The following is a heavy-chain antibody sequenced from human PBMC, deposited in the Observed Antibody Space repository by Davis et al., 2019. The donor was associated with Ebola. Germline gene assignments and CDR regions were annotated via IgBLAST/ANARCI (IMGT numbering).Heavy chain of an antibody. J-gene: IGHJ4*02. V-gene: IGHV4-39*01. CDR2: IYYSGST. Sequence: SETLSLTCTVSGGSISSSSYFWDWIRQPPGKGLEWIGSIYYSGSTFYTPSLKRRVTISVDTSKNQFSLKLTSVTAADTAVYYCARGLPSLYSGSYFIYWGQGTLVTVSS. D-gene: IGHD1-26*01. CDR3: ARGLPSLYSGSYFIY. CDR1: GGSISSSSYF.